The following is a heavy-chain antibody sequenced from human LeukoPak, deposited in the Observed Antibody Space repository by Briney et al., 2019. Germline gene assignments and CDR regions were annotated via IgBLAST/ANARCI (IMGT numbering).Heavy chain of an antibody. Sequence: SETLSLTCTVSGGSISSSSYYWGWIRQPPGKGLEWIGYIYYSGSTYYNPSLKSRVTISVDTSKNQFSLKLSSVTAADTAVYYCARDLLNEGNHLDYWGQGTLVTVSS. CDR3: ARDLLNEGNHLDY. V-gene: IGHV4-30-4*08. CDR2: IYYSGST. J-gene: IGHJ4*02. CDR1: GGSISSSSYY. D-gene: IGHD4-23*01.